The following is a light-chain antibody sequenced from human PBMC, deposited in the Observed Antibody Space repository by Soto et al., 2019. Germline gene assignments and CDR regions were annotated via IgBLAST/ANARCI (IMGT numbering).Light chain of an antibody. V-gene: IGKV3-15*01. J-gene: IGKJ5*01. CDR2: GAS. CDR3: QQYNNWPPIT. CDR1: QSVSNN. Sequence: EIVMTQSPATLSVSPGERATLSCRASQSVSNNLAWYQQSPGQAPRLLIYGASTRATGIPARFSGSGSGTEFTLTIRSLQSEDFALYFCQQYNNWPPITFGQGTRLEIK.